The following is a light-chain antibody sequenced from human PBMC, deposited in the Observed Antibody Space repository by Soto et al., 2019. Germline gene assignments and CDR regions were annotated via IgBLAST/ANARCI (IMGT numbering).Light chain of an antibody. J-gene: IGKJ1*01. V-gene: IGKV3-20*01. CDR1: QSVSSDY. CDR2: SAS. Sequence: EIVLTQSPGTLSLSPGERAALSCRASQSVSSDYLAWYRQKPGQAPRLLIYSASTRATGIPNRFSGSGSGTDFTLTINRLEPEDFAVYYCRQYGSSPWTFGQGTKVEVK. CDR3: RQYGSSPWT.